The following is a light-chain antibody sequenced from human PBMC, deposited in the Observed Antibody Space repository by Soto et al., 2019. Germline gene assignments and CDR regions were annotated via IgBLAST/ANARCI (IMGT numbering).Light chain of an antibody. Sequence: QSVLTQPPSVSGAPGQRVTISCTGSSSNIGAGYDIHWYLQLPGTAPKLLIYGNTHRPSGVPDRFSGSKSGTSASLAITGLQAEDEADYYCQSYDTSLSGPSYVFGSGTKLTVL. CDR1: SSNIGAGYD. CDR3: QSYDTSLSGPSYV. V-gene: IGLV1-40*01. J-gene: IGLJ1*01. CDR2: GNT.